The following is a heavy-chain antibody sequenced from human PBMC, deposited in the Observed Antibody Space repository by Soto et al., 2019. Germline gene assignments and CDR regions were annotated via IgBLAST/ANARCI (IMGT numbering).Heavy chain of an antibody. CDR1: GYTFTGYY. D-gene: IGHD4-17*01. J-gene: IGHJ6*02. CDR3: ASGLGQPTTVTFYYYYGMDV. Sequence: ASVKVSCKASGYTFTGYYMHWVRQAPGQGLEWMGWINPNSGGTNYAQKFQGRDTMTRDTSISTAYMELSRLRSDDTAVYYCASGLGQPTTVTFYYYYGMDVWGQGTTVTVS. V-gene: IGHV1-2*02. CDR2: INPNSGGT.